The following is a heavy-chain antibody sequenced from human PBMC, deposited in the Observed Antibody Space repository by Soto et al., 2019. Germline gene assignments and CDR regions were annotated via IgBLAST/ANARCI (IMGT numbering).Heavy chain of an antibody. CDR2: ISSSGSTI. Sequence: PGGSLRLSCAASGFTFSDYYMSWIRQAPGKGLEWVSYISSSGSTIYYADSVKGRFTISRDNAKNSLYLQMNSLRAEDTAVYYCASFPYDYGDYYFDYWGQGTLVTVSS. CDR3: ASFPYDYGDYYFDY. D-gene: IGHD4-17*01. J-gene: IGHJ4*02. V-gene: IGHV3-11*01. CDR1: GFTFSDYY.